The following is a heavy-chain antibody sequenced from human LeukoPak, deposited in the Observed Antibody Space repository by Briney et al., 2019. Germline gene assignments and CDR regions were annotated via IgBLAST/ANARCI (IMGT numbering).Heavy chain of an antibody. CDR3: AREGYSYYIDY. V-gene: IGHV4-59*01. Sequence: SETLSLXCTVSGGSISSYYWSWIRQPPGKGLEWIGYIYYSGSTNYNPSLKSRVTISVDTSKNQFSLKLSSVTAADTAVYYCAREGYSYYIDYWGQGTLVTVSS. CDR1: GGSISSYY. CDR2: IYYSGST. D-gene: IGHD5-18*01. J-gene: IGHJ4*02.